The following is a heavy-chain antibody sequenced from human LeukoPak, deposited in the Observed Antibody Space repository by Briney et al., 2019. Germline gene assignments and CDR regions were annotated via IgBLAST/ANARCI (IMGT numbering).Heavy chain of an antibody. V-gene: IGHV3-66*01. CDR3: ARDCGSDCSQAFDI. CDR1: GLTVRTNY. J-gene: IGHJ3*02. Sequence: GGSLRLSCTASGLTVRTNYMSWVRHAPGKGLEWVSVIYSSGDTYYADSVKGRFTISRDNAKNSLYLQMNSLRAEGTAVYYCARDCGSDCSQAFDIWGQGTMVTVSS. D-gene: IGHD2-21*02. CDR2: IYSSGDT.